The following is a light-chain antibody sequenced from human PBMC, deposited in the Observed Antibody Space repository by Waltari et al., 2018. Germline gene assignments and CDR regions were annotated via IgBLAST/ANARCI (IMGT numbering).Light chain of an antibody. J-gene: IGLJ3*02. CDR1: TIVSQR. CDR3: QVFDSPTDHQV. V-gene: IGLV3-21*02. Sequence: SYELTQPPSWSVAPGQTASISGEGTTIVSQRTRWYQQKPGPAPVQVVFHDTARPSGIPERFSGSKSGNTATLTITRIEAGDEDDYYCQVFDSPTDHQVFGGGTKVTVL. CDR2: HDT.